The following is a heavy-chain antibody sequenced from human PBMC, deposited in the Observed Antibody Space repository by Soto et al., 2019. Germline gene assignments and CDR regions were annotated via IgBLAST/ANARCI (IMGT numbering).Heavy chain of an antibody. D-gene: IGHD1-20*01. CDR2: IDRNNGNT. V-gene: IGHV1-18*01. J-gene: IGHJ4*02. CDR1: GNRFNKKE. Sequence: QAQLVQSGARWKKRGASWRSSSRASGNRFNKKEISGGGQAPGQGLEWRGWIDRNNGNTNYARKLQGRVTLTTDTSTSTAYMDLRSLRSDDTAVYYCARNARFTDNLSFDYWGQGTLVTVSS. CDR3: ARNARFTDNLSFDY.